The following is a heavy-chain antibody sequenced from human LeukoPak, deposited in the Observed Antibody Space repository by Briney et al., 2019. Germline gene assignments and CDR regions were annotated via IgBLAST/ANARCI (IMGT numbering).Heavy chain of an antibody. J-gene: IGHJ5*02. D-gene: IGHD6-13*01. V-gene: IGHV1-69*06. CDR3: ARVKEQLGWFDP. CDR2: IIPIFGTA. Sequence: SVKVSCKASGGTFSSYAISWVRQAPGQGLEWMGGIIPIFGTANYAQKFQGRVTITADKSTSTAYMELSSLRSEDTAVYYCARVKEQLGWFDPWGQGTLVTVSS. CDR1: GGTFSSYA.